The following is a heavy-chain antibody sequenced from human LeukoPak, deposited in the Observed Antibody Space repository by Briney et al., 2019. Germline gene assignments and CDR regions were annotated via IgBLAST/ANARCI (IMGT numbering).Heavy chain of an antibody. J-gene: IGHJ4*02. CDR1: GFTFSSYA. D-gene: IGHD5-18*01. CDR3: ASLDTALLNSAY. CDR2: ISYDGSNK. Sequence: PGGSLRLSCAASGFTFSSYAVHWVRQAPGKGLEWVAVISYDGSNKYYADSVKGRFTISRDNAKNSLYLQMNNLRVEDTAVYYCASLDTALLNSAYWGQGTLVTVSS. V-gene: IGHV3-30-3*01.